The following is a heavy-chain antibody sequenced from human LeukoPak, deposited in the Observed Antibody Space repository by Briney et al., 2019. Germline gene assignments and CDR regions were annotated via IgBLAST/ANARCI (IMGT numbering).Heavy chain of an antibody. J-gene: IGHJ4*02. CDR2: IYPGESDT. V-gene: IGHV5-51*01. D-gene: IGHD2-2*01. Sequence: GESLKISCKGSGYSFTSYWIGWVRQMPGKGLEWMGIIYPGESDTRYSPSFEGQVTISADKSISTAYLQWSSLKASDTAMYYCASQLNCSSTSCYGGYFDYWGQGTLVTVSS. CDR3: ASQLNCSSTSCYGGYFDY. CDR1: GYSFTSYW.